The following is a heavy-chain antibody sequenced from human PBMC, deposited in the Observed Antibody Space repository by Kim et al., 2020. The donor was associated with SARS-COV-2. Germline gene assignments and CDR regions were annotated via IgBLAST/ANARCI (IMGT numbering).Heavy chain of an antibody. CDR1: GGTFSSYA. J-gene: IGHJ4*02. V-gene: IGHV1-69*06. CDR3: AIGIQVLRYFDWSTAEY. CDR2: IIPIFGTA. Sequence: SVKVSCKASGGTFSSYAISWVRQAPGQGLEWMGGIIPIFGTANYAQKFQGRVTITADKSTSTAYMELSSLRSEDTAVYYCAIGIQVLRYFDWSTAEYWGQGTLVTVSS. D-gene: IGHD3-9*01.